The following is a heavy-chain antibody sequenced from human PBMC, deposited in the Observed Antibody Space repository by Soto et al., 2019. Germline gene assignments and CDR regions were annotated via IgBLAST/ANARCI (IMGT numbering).Heavy chain of an antibody. D-gene: IGHD3-9*01. CDR1: GFSLTTGGVA. J-gene: IGHJ6*02. CDR2: IYWNDDT. V-gene: IGHV2-5*01. Sequence: SCPTLVNPTQTLTLTCSFSGFSLTTGGVAVGWIRQPPGKALEWLALIYWNDDTRYSPSLKNRLTVTKDTSKNQVVLTLTNMDPVDTATYDCARKLRYLDAMDVWRRGTTVAVAS. CDR3: ARKLRYLDAMDV.